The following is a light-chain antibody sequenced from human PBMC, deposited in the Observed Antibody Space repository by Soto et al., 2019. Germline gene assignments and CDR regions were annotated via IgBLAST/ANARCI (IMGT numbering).Light chain of an antibody. J-gene: IGKJ1*01. CDR3: QQYGRSPRT. CDR2: GAS. Sequence: TQSPSSLSASVGDRVTITCRASQSISTYLNWYQQKPGQAPRLLIYGASSRATGIPDRFSGSGSGTDFILTISRLEPDDFAVYYCQQYGRSPRTFGQGTKVEIK. V-gene: IGKV3-20*01. CDR1: QSISTY.